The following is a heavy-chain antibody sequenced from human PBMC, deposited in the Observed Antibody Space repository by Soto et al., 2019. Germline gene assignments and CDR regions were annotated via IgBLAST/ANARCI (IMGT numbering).Heavy chain of an antibody. CDR2: IYYSGST. CDR3: ARAGTNMVQFDY. CDR1: VVSINSYF. V-gene: IGHV4-59*01. J-gene: IGHJ4*02. D-gene: IGHD3-10*01. Sequence: SETLSLTCTVSVVSINSYFWSWIRHSPGKGLEWIGHIYYSGSTSYSPSLKSRVSISVDTSKNQFSLEVHSVTAADTAVYYCARAGTNMVQFDYWGQGTLVTVSS.